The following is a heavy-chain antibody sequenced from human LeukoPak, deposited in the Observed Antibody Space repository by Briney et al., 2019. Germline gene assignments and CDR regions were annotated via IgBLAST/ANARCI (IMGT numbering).Heavy chain of an antibody. D-gene: IGHD2-2*01. CDR1: GFTFSNYA. Sequence: GGSLRLSCAASGFTFSNYAMSWVRQAPGKGLEWVSGISGSGGSTYYADSVRGRFTISRDNSKNTLYLQMNSLRAEDTAVYYCAKDMFQCSSSSCAFDIWGQGTMVTVSS. J-gene: IGHJ3*02. CDR3: AKDMFQCSSSSCAFDI. CDR2: ISGSGGST. V-gene: IGHV3-23*01.